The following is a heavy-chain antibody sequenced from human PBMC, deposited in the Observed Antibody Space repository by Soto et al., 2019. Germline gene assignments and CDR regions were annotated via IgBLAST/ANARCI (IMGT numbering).Heavy chain of an antibody. CDR2: ISAGGGST. Sequence: EVQLLESGGGLVQPGGSLRLSCAASGFAFSTYAMSWVRQAPGKGLEWVSAISAGGGSTYYADSVKGRFTISRDNSKNTLYVQMNSLRAEDTAVYYCAKVLSSNYYIPDYWGQGTLVTVSS. V-gene: IGHV3-23*01. CDR3: AKVLSSNYYIPDY. D-gene: IGHD4-4*01. CDR1: GFAFSTYA. J-gene: IGHJ4*02.